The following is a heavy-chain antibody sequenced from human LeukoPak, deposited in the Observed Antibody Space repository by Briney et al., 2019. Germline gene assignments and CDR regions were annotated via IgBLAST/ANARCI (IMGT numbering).Heavy chain of an antibody. V-gene: IGHV3-30-3*01. Sequence: GRSLRLSCAASGFTFSTYPMHWVRQAPGKGLEWVAVISYDGSNKYYADSVKGRFTISRDNSKNTLYLQMNSLRAEDTAVYYCARADDWLLSPLGYWGQGTLVTVSS. D-gene: IGHD3-9*01. CDR2: ISYDGSNK. J-gene: IGHJ4*02. CDR3: ARADDWLLSPLGY. CDR1: GFTFSTYP.